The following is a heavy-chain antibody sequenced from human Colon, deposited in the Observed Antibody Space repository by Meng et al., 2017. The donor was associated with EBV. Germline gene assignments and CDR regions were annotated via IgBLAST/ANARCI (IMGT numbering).Heavy chain of an antibody. V-gene: IGHV4-34*12. CDR3: ARRPTGIDY. J-gene: IGHJ4*02. CDR2: IIHGGSP. Sequence: VQLRHGVQGLLKPSETLPLSCAVNGGSLSGAYWNWTRQPPGKGLEWIGEIIHGGSPSYNPSLKSRVTISIDTSKNQLSLMLSSVTAADTAVYYCARRPTGIDYWGQGTLVTVSS. CDR1: GGSLSGAY. D-gene: IGHD2-8*02.